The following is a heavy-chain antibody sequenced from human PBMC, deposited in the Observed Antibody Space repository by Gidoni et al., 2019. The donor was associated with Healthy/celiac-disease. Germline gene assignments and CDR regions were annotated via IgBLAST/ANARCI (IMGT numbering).Heavy chain of an antibody. CDR3: AKDIEAQLGWGCDY. J-gene: IGHJ4*02. CDR1: GSPFDDYA. CDR2: ISWNSGSI. D-gene: IGHD6-6*01. Sequence: EVQLVASGGGLVQPGRSLSISCAPSGSPFDDYAMHWVRQAPGKGLEWVSGISWNSGSIGYADSVKGRFTISRDNAKNSLYLQMNSLRAEDTALYYCAKDIEAQLGWGCDYWGQGTLVTVSS. V-gene: IGHV3-9*01.